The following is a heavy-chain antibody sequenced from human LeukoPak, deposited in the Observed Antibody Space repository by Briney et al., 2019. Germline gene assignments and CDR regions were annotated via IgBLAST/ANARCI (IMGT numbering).Heavy chain of an antibody. CDR3: ARDTYYDSSGYYNYYYYGMDV. J-gene: IGHJ6*02. D-gene: IGHD3-22*01. CDR2: ISAYNGNT. V-gene: IGHV1-18*01. CDR1: GYTFTSYG. Sequence: PGASVKVSCKASGYTFTSYGTSWVRQAPGQGLEWMGWISAYNGNTNYAQKLQGRVTMTTDTSTSTAYMELRSLRSDDTAVYYCARDTYYDSSGYYNYYYYGMDVWGQGTTVTVSS.